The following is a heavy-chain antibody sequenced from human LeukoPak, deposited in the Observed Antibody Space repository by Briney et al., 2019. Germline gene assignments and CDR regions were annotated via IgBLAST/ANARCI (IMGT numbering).Heavy chain of an antibody. V-gene: IGHV1-69*13. Sequence: SAKVSCKASGGTFSSYAISWVRQAPGQGLEWMGGIIPIFGTANYAQKFQGRVTITADESTSTAYMELSSLRSEDTAVYYCARDPYCGGDCYSEIDAFDIWGQGTMVTVSS. CDR1: GGTFSSYA. J-gene: IGHJ3*02. CDR3: ARDPYCGGDCYSEIDAFDI. CDR2: IIPIFGTA. D-gene: IGHD2-21*02.